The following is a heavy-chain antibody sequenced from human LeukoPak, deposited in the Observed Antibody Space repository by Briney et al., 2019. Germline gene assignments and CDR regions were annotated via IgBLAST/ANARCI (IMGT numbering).Heavy chain of an antibody. CDR3: ARNPYSGSGTYPPFDY. V-gene: IGHV3-33*01. J-gene: IGHJ4*02. CDR2: IWYDGSNK. D-gene: IGHD3-10*01. Sequence: PGGSLRLSCAASGFTFSSYGMHWVRQAPGKGLEWVAIIWYDGSNKYFADSVKGRFTISRDNSKNTVYLQVNSLRAEDTAVYYCARNPYSGSGTYPPFDYWGQGTLVTVSS. CDR1: GFTFSSYG.